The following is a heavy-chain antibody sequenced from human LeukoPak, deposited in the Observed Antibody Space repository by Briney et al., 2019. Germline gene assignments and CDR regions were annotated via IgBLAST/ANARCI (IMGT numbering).Heavy chain of an antibody. D-gene: IGHD1-14*01. V-gene: IGHV3-23*01. CDR2: INQNGDAT. CDR3: AKASIGGSAYDV. CDR1: GFTFSSYA. Sequence: PGGPLRLSCAASGFTFSSYAMSWVRQAPGKGLEWVSDINQNGDATYYADSVRGRLTISRDNSRSTLYLQMSSLRDDDTALYYCAKASIGGSAYDVWGQGTMVTVSS. J-gene: IGHJ3*01.